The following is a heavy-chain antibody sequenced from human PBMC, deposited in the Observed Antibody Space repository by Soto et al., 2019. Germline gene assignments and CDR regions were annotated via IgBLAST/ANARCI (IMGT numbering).Heavy chain of an antibody. D-gene: IGHD6-13*01. CDR3: ASGHISSWSWWFAP. V-gene: IGHV3-30-3*01. J-gene: IGHJ5*02. Sequence: QVQLVKSGGGVVQPGRPLRLSCAASGFTFSNYAMHWVRQAPGKGLEWVAIISNDGSNQYYSDSVKGRFTISRDNSKNTLFLQINALRHEDTAVYYCASGHISSWSWWFAPWGVGTQVIISS. CDR1: GFTFSNYA. CDR2: ISNDGSNQ.